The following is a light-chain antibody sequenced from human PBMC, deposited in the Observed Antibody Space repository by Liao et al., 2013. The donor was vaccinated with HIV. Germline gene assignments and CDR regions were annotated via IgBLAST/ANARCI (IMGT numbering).Light chain of an antibody. Sequence: SYELTQPPSVSVSPGQTASITCSGDKLGDEYASWYQQKPGQSPVLVIYQDRKRPSGIPERFSGSNSGNTATLTISGTQAMDEADYYCQAWDSSTAWVFGGGTKLTVL. J-gene: IGLJ3*02. CDR2: QDR. CDR3: QAWDSSTAWV. CDR1: KLGDEY. V-gene: IGLV3-1*01.